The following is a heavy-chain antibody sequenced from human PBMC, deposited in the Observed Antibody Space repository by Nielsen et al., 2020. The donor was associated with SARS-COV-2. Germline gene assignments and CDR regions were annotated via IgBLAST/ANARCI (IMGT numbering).Heavy chain of an antibody. Sequence: GESLKISCAASGFTFSSYSMNWVRQAPGKGLEWVSSISSSSSYIYYADSVKGRFTIPRDNAKNSLYLQMNSLRAEDTAVYYCARDKYSYGDMDYFDYWGQGTLVTVSS. J-gene: IGHJ4*02. CDR1: GFTFSSYS. D-gene: IGHD5-18*01. CDR2: ISSSSSYI. V-gene: IGHV3-21*01. CDR3: ARDKYSYGDMDYFDY.